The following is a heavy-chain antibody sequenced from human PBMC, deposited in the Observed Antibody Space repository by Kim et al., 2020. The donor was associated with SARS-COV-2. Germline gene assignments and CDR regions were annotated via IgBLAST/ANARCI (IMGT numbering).Heavy chain of an antibody. CDR3: ARGRYQQLDGMDV. Sequence: YAPKSQGRVTMTRNTSISTAYMELSSLRSEDTAVYYCARGRYQQLDGMDVWGQGTTVTVSS. D-gene: IGHD6-13*01. J-gene: IGHJ6*02. V-gene: IGHV1-8*01.